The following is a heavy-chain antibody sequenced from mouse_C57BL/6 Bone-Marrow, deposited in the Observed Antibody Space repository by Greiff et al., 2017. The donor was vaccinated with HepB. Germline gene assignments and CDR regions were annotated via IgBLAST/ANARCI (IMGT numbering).Heavy chain of an antibody. CDR2: IYPSDSET. CDR1: GYTFTSYW. J-gene: IGHJ4*01. CDR3: ARREPVSYAMDN. V-gene: IGHV1-61*01. Sequence: VQLQQPGAELVRPGSSVKLSCKASGYTFTSYWMDWVKQRPGQGLEWIGNIYPSDSETHYNQKFKDKATLTVDKSSSTAYMQLSSLTSEDSAVYYCARREPVSYAMDNWGQGTSVTVTS.